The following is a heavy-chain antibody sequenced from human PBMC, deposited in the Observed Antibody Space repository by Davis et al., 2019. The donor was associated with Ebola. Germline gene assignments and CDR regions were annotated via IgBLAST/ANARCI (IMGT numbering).Heavy chain of an antibody. CDR1: GDSISSGSYY. J-gene: IGHJ3*02. CDR2: IYTSGNT. CDR3: ARNYYDSSAYALRGIDI. D-gene: IGHD3-22*01. V-gene: IGHV4-61*09. Sequence: SETLSLTCTVSGDSISSGSYYWSWIRQPAGKGLEWIGHIYTSGNTNYNPSLKSPVTISRDTSKNQFSLKLTSVTAADTAVYYCARNYYDSSAYALRGIDIWGQGTVVTISS.